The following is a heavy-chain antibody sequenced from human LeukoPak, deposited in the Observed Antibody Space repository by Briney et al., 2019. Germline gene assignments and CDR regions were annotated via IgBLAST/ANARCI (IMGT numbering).Heavy chain of an antibody. V-gene: IGHV4-59*01. Sequence: SETLSLTCTVSSDSISSYYWSWIRQPPGKGLEWIGYIYYSGSTNYNPSLKSRVTISVDTSKNQFSLKLSSVTAADTAVYYCARGGGNDAFDIWGQGTMVTVSS. CDR2: IYYSGST. CDR1: SDSISSYY. J-gene: IGHJ3*02. CDR3: ARGGGNDAFDI. D-gene: IGHD2-15*01.